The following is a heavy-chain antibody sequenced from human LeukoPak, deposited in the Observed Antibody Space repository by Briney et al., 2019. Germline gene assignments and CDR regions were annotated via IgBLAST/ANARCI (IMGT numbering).Heavy chain of an antibody. CDR1: GGSFSSYY. CDR2: INHSGST. CDR3: ARAPAYDRIDY. D-gene: IGHD3-22*01. Sequence: SETLSLTCAVYGGSFSSYYWTWIRQPPEKGLEWIGEINHSGSTNYNPSLKSRVTISVDTSKNQFSLKLSSVTAADTAVYYCARAPAYDRIDYWGQGTLVTVSS. V-gene: IGHV4-34*01. J-gene: IGHJ4*02.